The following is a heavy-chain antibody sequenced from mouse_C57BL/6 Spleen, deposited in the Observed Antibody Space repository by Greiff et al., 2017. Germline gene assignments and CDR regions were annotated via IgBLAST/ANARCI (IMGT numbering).Heavy chain of an antibody. V-gene: IGHV1-80*01. Sequence: QVQLQQSGAELVKPGASVKISCKASGYAFSSYWMNWVKQRPGKGLEWIGQIYPGDGDTNYNGKFKGKATLTADKSSSTAYMQLSSLTSEDSAVXFCAREDYGNSPFDYWGQGTTLTVSS. CDR3: AREDYGNSPFDY. CDR1: GYAFSSYW. D-gene: IGHD2-1*01. CDR2: IYPGDGDT. J-gene: IGHJ2*01.